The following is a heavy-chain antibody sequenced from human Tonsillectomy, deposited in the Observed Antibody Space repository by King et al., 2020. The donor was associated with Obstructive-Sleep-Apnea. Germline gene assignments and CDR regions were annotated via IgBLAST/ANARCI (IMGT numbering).Heavy chain of an antibody. V-gene: IGHV4-34*01. CDR3: AGGSGAAAVSWFDP. CDR2: INHSGST. CDR1: GGSFSDYY. D-gene: IGHD6-13*01. J-gene: IGHJ5*02. Sequence: VQLQQWGAGLLKPSETLSLTCAVFGGSFSDYYWSWIRQSPGKGLEWIGEINHSGSTNYNPSLKSRVTISVVTSKNQFSLKLNSVTAADTAVYYCAGGSGAAAVSWFDPWGQGTLVTVSS.